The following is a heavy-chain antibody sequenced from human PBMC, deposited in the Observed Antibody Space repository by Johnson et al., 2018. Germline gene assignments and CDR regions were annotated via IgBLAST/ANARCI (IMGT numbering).Heavy chain of an antibody. CDR1: GFTFSSYS. Sequence: VQLVESGGGVVQPGRSLRLSCAASGFTFSSYSMIWVRQAPGKGLEWVSSISSSTGYIYYADSVKGRFTISRDNAKNSLYLQMNSLRAEDTAVYYCARDRGVGAPDAVDIWGQGTMVTVSS. CDR2: ISSSTGYI. CDR3: ARDRGVGAPDAVDI. V-gene: IGHV3-21*01. D-gene: IGHD3-10*01. J-gene: IGHJ3*02.